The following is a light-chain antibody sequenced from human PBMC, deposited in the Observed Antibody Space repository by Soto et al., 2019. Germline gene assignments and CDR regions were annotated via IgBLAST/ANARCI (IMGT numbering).Light chain of an antibody. CDR2: GAS. Sequence: IVLTQSPGTLSLSPWERATLSCRASQSVTTQLAWYQQKPGQAPRLIIHGASSRATGVPDRITGSGSGTDFTLSISRLEPEDFAVYYCQQYGGSTRTFGQGTKVDI. CDR1: QSVTTQ. J-gene: IGKJ1*01. CDR3: QQYGGSTRT. V-gene: IGKV3-20*01.